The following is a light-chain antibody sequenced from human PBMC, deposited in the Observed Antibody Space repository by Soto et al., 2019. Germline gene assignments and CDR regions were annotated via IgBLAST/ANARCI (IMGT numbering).Light chain of an antibody. J-gene: IGKJ4*01. CDR1: QSVSSSY. Sequence: ENVLTQSPGTLSLSPGERATLSCRASQSVSSSYLAWYQQKPGQAPRLLIYGASSRATGIPDRFSGSGSGTDFTLTISRLEPVDFAVYYCQQYGSSVLTFGGGTKVEIK. CDR3: QQYGSSVLT. CDR2: GAS. V-gene: IGKV3-20*01.